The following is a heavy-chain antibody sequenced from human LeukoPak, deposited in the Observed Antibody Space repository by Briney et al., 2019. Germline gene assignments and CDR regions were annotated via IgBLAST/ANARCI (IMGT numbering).Heavy chain of an antibody. CDR1: GFTFRSCE. J-gene: IGHJ4*02. V-gene: IGHV3-48*03. Sequence: PGGSLRLSCAASGFTFRSCELSWVRQAPAKGLEWVSYISSSGSIIYYADSVKGRFSISRDNAKNSLYLQMNSLRAEDTAVYYCARGGSAWAEGGYWGQGTLVIVSS. D-gene: IGHD6-19*01. CDR3: ARGGSAWAEGGY. CDR2: ISSSGSII.